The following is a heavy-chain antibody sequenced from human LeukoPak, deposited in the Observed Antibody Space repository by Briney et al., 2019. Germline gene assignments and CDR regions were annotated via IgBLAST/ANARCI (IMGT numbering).Heavy chain of an antibody. Sequence: GGSLRLSFAASGFTFSSYALSWFRRAPGKGLEWASAISGGGGGTYYADSVKGRFTIPRDNSKNTLYLQMNSLRAEDTAVYYCAKDLAPSGLRFLEWLLWDAFDIWGQGTMVTVSS. J-gene: IGHJ3*02. D-gene: IGHD3-3*01. CDR1: GFTFSSYA. V-gene: IGHV3-23*01. CDR2: ISGGGGGT. CDR3: AKDLAPSGLRFLEWLLWDAFDI.